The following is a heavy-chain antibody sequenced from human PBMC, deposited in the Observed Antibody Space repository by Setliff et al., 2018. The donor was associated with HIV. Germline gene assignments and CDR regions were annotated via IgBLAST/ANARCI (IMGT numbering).Heavy chain of an antibody. J-gene: IGHJ5*01. V-gene: IGHV4-34*01. Sequence: SETLSLTCAVYGGSLTDYDWTWIRQTPAKGLEWIGEISHSGRTNYNPSLETRPIISRDTSKNQFSLRLSSATVADTAIYYCARGFEGYCSGASCHWFDSWGQGTQVTVSS. CDR2: ISHSGRT. CDR3: ARGFEGYCSGASCHWFDS. CDR1: GGSLTDYD. D-gene: IGHD2-15*01.